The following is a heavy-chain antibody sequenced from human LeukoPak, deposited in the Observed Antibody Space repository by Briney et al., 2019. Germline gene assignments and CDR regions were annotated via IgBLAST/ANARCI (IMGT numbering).Heavy chain of an antibody. CDR2: IRYDGSDK. CDR3: AKDVSDYFEY. CDR1: GFTFSNYG. V-gene: IGHV3-30*02. Sequence: GGSLRLSCAASGFTFSNYGMHWVRQAPGKGLEWVSFIRYDGSDKYYADSVKGRFTISRDKSKNTLYLQMNSLRAEDTAVYYCAKDVSDYFEYWGQGTLVTVSS. J-gene: IGHJ4*02. D-gene: IGHD5/OR15-5a*01.